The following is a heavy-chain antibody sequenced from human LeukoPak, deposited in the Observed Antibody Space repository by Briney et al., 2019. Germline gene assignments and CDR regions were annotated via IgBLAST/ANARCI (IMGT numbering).Heavy chain of an antibody. CDR3: ATVDYYRGMPFDY. V-gene: IGHV1-24*01. Sequence: ASVKVSCKVSGYTLTELSMHWVRQAPGKGGEGMGGFDPEDGETIYAQKFQGRVTMTEDTSTDTAYMELSSLRSEDTAVYYCATVDYYRGMPFDYWGQGTLVTVSS. CDR2: FDPEDGET. J-gene: IGHJ4*02. CDR1: GYTLTELS. D-gene: IGHD3-22*01.